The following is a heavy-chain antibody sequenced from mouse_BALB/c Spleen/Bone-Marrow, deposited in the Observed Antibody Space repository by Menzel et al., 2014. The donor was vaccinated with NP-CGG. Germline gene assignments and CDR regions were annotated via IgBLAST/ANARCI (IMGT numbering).Heavy chain of an antibody. D-gene: IGHD2-3*01. V-gene: IGHV1-9*01. Sequence: VQLQQSGAELMKPGASVKISCKATGYTFSNYWIEWIKQRPGHGLEWIGEILPGSGSSNYNEKLKGKATFTADTSSNTAYMQLSSLTSEDSAVYYCARTADGYYYAVDYWGQGTSVTVSS. CDR3: ARTADGYYYAVDY. CDR1: GYTFSNYW. J-gene: IGHJ4*01. CDR2: ILPGSGSS.